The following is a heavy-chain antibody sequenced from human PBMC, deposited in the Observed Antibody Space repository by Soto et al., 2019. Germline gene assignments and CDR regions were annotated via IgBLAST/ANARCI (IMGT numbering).Heavy chain of an antibody. J-gene: IGHJ6*02. CDR1: GYTFTSYG. CDR3: AGLVTKFCVDPPYGKDV. CDR2: ISAYNGNK. D-gene: IGHD3-9*01. V-gene: IGHV1-18*01. Sequence: GASVKVSCKASGYTFTSYGISWGRQAPGQGREWMGWISAYNGNKNYAQKLQGRGTMTTDTSTSTAYMELRSLRSDDTAGYYCAGLVTKFCVDPPYGKDVWGQGTTVTVSS.